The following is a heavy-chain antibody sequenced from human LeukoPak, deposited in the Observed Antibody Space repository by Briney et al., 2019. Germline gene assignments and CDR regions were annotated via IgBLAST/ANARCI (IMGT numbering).Heavy chain of an antibody. J-gene: IGHJ5*02. CDR1: GYSFTSYW. Sequence: GESLKISCKGSGYSFTSYWIGWVRQMPGKGLEWMGMIYPGDSDTRYSPSFQGQVTISADKSISTAYLQWSSLKASDTAMYYCARGASSSWYNNWFDPWGQGTLVTVSS. D-gene: IGHD6-13*01. CDR2: IYPGDSDT. CDR3: ARGASSSWYNNWFDP. V-gene: IGHV5-51*01.